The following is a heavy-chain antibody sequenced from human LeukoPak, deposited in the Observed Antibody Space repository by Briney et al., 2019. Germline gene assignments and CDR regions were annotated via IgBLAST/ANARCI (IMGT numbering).Heavy chain of an antibody. Sequence: GGSLRLSCAASGFTFSSYEMNWVRQAPGKGLEWVSYISSSGSTIYYADSVKGRFTISRDNAKNSLYLQMNSLGAEDTAVYYCARDKFSSSYYTPDYFDYWGQGTLVTVSS. V-gene: IGHV3-48*03. CDR2: ISSSGSTI. CDR1: GFTFSSYE. CDR3: ARDKFSSSYYTPDYFDY. D-gene: IGHD6-13*01. J-gene: IGHJ4*02.